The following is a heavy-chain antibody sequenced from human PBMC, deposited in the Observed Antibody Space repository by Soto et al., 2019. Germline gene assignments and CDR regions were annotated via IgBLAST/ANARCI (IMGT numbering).Heavy chain of an antibody. CDR2: IHSDGSST. Sequence: EVQLVESGGGLVRPGGSLRLSCAASGFTFSYYWMHWVRQAPGKGLVWVSRIHSDGSSTTYADFVQGRFILSRDKGRNTVDLQMNSVRVEETAVYYCARGDRGVFDLWGQGTVVTVSS. J-gene: IGHJ3*01. D-gene: IGHD1-26*01. CDR1: GFTFSYYW. CDR3: ARGDRGVFDL. V-gene: IGHV3-74*01.